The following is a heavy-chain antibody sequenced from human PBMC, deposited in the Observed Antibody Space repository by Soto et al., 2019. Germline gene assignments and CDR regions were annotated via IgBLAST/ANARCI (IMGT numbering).Heavy chain of an antibody. CDR1: GYTFTSYG. Sequence: ASVKVSCKASGYTFTSYGISWVRQAPGQGLEWMGWISAYNGNTNYAQKLQGRVTMTTDTSTSTAYMELRSLRSDDTAVYYCARDDTMVRWSDAFDIWGQGTMVTVSS. CDR2: ISAYNGNT. D-gene: IGHD3-10*01. J-gene: IGHJ3*02. CDR3: ARDDTMVRWSDAFDI. V-gene: IGHV1-18*01.